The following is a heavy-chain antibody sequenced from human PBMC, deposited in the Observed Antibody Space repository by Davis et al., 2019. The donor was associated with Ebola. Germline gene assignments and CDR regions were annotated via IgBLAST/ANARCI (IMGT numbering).Heavy chain of an antibody. CDR2: IVVGSGNT. CDR1: GFTFTSSA. Sequence: SVKVSCKASGFTFTSSAVQWVRQARGQRLEWIGWIVVGSGNTNYAQKFQERVTITRDMSTSTAYMELSSLRFEDTAVYYCARGRMTAVGIGLRWFDPWGQGTLVTVSS. CDR3: ARGRMTAVGIGLRWFDP. V-gene: IGHV1-58*01. J-gene: IGHJ5*02. D-gene: IGHD6-13*01.